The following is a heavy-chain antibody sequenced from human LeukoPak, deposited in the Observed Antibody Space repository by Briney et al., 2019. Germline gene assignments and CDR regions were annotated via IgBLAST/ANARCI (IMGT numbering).Heavy chain of an antibody. CDR3: ASPSEGY. Sequence: PGGSLRLSCAASGFTFSSYAMHWVRQAPGKGLEWVAVISYDGSNKYYADSVKGRFTISRDNSKNTLYLQMNSLRAEDTAVYNCASPSEGYWGQGTLVTVSS. V-gene: IGHV3-30*04. CDR1: GFTFSSYA. J-gene: IGHJ4*02. CDR2: ISYDGSNK.